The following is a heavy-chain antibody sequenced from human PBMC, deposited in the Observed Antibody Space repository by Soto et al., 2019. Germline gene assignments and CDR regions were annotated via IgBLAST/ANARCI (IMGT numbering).Heavy chain of an antibody. CDR1: GYSVSTFW. Sequence: GESLKISCKRSGYSVSTFWIGWVRQMPGKGLEWMGIIYPSDSDTRYSPSFQGQVTISADQSSRTAYLQWNSLKASDSAMYYCATLPQHYYYHGMDVWXQGTKVTVSS. V-gene: IGHV5-51*01. CDR3: ATLPQHYYYHGMDV. CDR2: IYPSDSDT. J-gene: IGHJ6*02.